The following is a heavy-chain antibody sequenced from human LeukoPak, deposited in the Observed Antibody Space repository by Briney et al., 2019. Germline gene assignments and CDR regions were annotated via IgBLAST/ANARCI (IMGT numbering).Heavy chain of an antibody. CDR2: INHSGST. CDR1: GGSFSGYY. J-gene: IGHJ5*02. D-gene: IGHD2-2*02. Sequence: SETLSLTCAVYGGSFSGYYWSWIRQPPGKGLEWIGEINHSGSTNYNPSLKSRVTISVDTSKNQFSLKLSYVTAADTAVYYCAVAILDWFDPWGQGTLVTVSS. V-gene: IGHV4-34*01. CDR3: AVAILDWFDP.